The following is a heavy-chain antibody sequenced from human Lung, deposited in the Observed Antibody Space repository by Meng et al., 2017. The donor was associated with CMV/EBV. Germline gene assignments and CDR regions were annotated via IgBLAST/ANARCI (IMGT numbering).Heavy chain of an antibody. CDR3: ARGRYDFWSGYYRGYFDY. Sequence: SQXXSLTXAVYGGSFSGFYWSWIRQPPGKGLEWIGEINHSGSTNYNPSLKSRVTISVDTSKNQFSLKLSSVTAADTAVYYGARGRYDFWSGYYRGYFDYWGQGTLVTVSS. D-gene: IGHD3-3*01. V-gene: IGHV4-34*01. CDR2: INHSGST. J-gene: IGHJ4*02. CDR1: GGSFSGFY.